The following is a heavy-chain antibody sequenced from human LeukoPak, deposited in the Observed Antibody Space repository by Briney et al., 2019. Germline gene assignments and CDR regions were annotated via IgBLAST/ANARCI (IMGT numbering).Heavy chain of an antibody. V-gene: IGHV4-30-2*01. CDR2: INHSGST. CDR1: GGSISSGGYS. D-gene: IGHD6-19*01. CDR3: ARSRTWYSSGRGPFDY. Sequence: PSQTLSLTCAVSGGSISSGGYSWSWIRQPPGKGLEWIGYINHSGSTNYNPSLKSRVTISVDTSKNQFSLKLSSVTAADTAVYYCARSRTWYSSGRGPFDYWGQGTLVTVSS. J-gene: IGHJ4*02.